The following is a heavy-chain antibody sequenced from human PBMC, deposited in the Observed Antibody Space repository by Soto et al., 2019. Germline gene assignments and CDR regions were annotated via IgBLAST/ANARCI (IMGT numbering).Heavy chain of an antibody. CDR3: ARVGTGSSTPLDI. D-gene: IGHD3-9*01. CDR1: GFMFTKST. J-gene: IGHJ3*02. CDR2: ITSASDYI. Sequence: GGSLRLSCVASGFMFTKSTMNLVRQAPGKGLECVSSITSASDYIFYADSVKGRFTISRDKANNSLYLQMNSLRAEDTAVYYCARVGTGSSTPLDIWRKGKTVT. V-gene: IGHV3-21*01.